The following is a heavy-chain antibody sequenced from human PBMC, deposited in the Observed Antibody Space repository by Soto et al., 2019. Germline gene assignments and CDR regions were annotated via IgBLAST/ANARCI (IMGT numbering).Heavy chain of an antibody. J-gene: IGHJ6*02. V-gene: IGHV3-23*01. Sequence: GGSLRLSCAASGFSFSSYAMSWVRQAPGKGLEWVSAINGSGGSTYYADYVKGRFTISRDNSKNTLYLQMNSLRAEDKAVYYCAKNRYNWNLLVVTHMDVWGQGTTVTVSS. D-gene: IGHD1-20*01. CDR2: INGSGGST. CDR3: AKNRYNWNLLVVTHMDV. CDR1: GFSFSSYA.